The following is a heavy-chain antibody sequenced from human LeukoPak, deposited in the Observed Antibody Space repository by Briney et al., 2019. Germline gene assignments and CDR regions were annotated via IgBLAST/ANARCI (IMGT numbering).Heavy chain of an antibody. CDR1: GGTFSSYA. CDR2: IIPIFGTA. V-gene: IGHV1-69*13. Sequence: SVKVSCKASGGTFSSYAISWVRQAPGQGLEWMGGIIPIFGTANYAQKFQGRVTITADESTSTAYMELSSLRSEDTAVYYCARYQDLPRTAFDYWGQGTLVTVSS. J-gene: IGHJ4*02. D-gene: IGHD2-2*01. CDR3: ARYQDLPRTAFDY.